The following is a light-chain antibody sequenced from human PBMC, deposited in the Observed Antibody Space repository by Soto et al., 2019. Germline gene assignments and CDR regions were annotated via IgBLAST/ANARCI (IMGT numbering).Light chain of an antibody. CDR3: QPYNYWPLT. CDR2: DTS. CDR1: QGSGDT. J-gene: IGKJ4*01. Sequence: VMTQYPATLSVSLWVGVTLSCRASQGSGDTVSCYQHTPGQTPRLLIYDTSTRATGVPARFSGSRSGPEFTLTINSLQSEDFAIYYCQPYNYWPLTFGGGTKVDIK. V-gene: IGKV3-15*01.